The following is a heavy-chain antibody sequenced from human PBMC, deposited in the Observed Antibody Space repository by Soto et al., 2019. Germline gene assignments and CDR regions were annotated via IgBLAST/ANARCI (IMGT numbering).Heavy chain of an antibody. J-gene: IGHJ4*02. CDR1: GFTFSRYS. CDR2: ISSSGSYI. D-gene: IGHD3-22*01. CDR3: SRGTFYYDRHAHYGY. V-gene: IGHV3-21*01. Sequence: PGGSLRLSCAASGFTFSRYSMNWVRQAPGKGLEWVSSISSSGSYIYYADSVKGRFTISRDNAKNSLYLQMNSLRAEDTAVYYCSRGTFYYDRHAHYGYWAQRTVVTGSS.